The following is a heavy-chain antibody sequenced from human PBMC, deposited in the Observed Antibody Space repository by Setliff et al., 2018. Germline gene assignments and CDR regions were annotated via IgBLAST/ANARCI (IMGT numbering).Heavy chain of an antibody. V-gene: IGHV4-38-2*02. Sequence: SETLSLTCDVSGYSISSDYYWGWIRQPPGRGLEWIGTIFYRGTTYYNLSLKSPVTISLDASNNQVSLDLSSVTAADSAVYYCARDITREPYTGGFYHFDPWGQGALVTVSS. CDR1: GYSISSDYY. CDR2: IFYRGTT. CDR3: ARDITREPYTGGFYHFDP. D-gene: IGHD3-16*01. J-gene: IGHJ5*02.